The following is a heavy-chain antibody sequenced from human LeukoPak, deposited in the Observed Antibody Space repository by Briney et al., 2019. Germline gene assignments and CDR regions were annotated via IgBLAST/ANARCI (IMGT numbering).Heavy chain of an antibody. CDR3: AKYAVTTDRNFGY. J-gene: IGHJ4*02. CDR2: ISASGGGT. V-gene: IGHV3-23*01. D-gene: IGHD4-17*01. CDR1: GFTFNNYA. Sequence: GGSLRLSCAASGFTFNNYAMNWVRQAPGKGLEWVSTISASGGGTYYADSVKGRFTISRDNSKNTLYLQMDSLRAEDTAIYYCAKYAVTTDRNFGYWGQGTLLTVSS.